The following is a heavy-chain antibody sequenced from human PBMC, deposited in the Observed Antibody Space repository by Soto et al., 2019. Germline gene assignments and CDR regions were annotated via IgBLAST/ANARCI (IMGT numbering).Heavy chain of an antibody. Sequence: SETLSLTCTVSGGSISSGGYYWSWIRQHPGKGLEWIGYIYYSGSTYYNPSLKSRVTISVDTSKNQFSLKLSSVTAADTAVYYCARVSGDYTDTGVDYWGQGTLVTVSS. J-gene: IGHJ4*02. V-gene: IGHV4-31*03. CDR1: GGSISSGGYY. D-gene: IGHD4-17*01. CDR2: IYYSGST. CDR3: ARVSGDYTDTGVDY.